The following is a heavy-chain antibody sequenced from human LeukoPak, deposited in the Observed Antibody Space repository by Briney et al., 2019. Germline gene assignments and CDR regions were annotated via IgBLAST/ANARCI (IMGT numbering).Heavy chain of an antibody. V-gene: IGHV3-7*03. CDR1: GFTFSNYW. CDR3: AREMEDKSFSFGELRKNYYYYMDV. CDR2: IKEDGTEQ. Sequence: PGGSLRLSCAASGFTFSNYWMSWVRQAPGKGLEWVANIKEDGTEQYYVDSVKGRFTISRDNAKNSLYLQMNSLRAEDTAVYYCAREMEDKSFSFGELRKNYYYYMDVWGKGTTVTVSS. D-gene: IGHD3-10*01. J-gene: IGHJ6*03.